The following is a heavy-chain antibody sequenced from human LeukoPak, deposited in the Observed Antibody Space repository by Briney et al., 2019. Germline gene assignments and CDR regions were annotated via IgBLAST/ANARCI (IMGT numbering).Heavy chain of an antibody. J-gene: IGHJ4*02. V-gene: IGHV1-8*01. CDR2: MNPNSGNT. D-gene: IGHD2/OR15-2a*01. CDR1: GYTFTSCD. Sequence: ASVKVSCKASGYTFTSCDINWVRQPTGQGPEWMGWMNPNSGNTGYPQKFQGRVTLTRNTSISTAYMELSSLRSEDTAVYYCARGSFLDYWGQGTLVTVSS. CDR3: ARGSFLDY.